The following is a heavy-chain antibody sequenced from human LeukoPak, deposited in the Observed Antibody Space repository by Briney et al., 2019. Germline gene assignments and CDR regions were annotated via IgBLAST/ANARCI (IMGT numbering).Heavy chain of an antibody. CDR2: ISGSGGST. D-gene: IGHD6-13*01. V-gene: IGHV3-23*01. Sequence: GGSLRLSCAASGFTFSSYAMSWVRQAPGKGLEWVSAISGSGGSTYYADSVKGRFTISRDNSKNTLYLQMNSLRAGDTAVYYCAKAPIAAAGPYYFDYWGQGTLVTVSS. CDR3: AKAPIAAAGPYYFDY. CDR1: GFTFSSYA. J-gene: IGHJ4*02.